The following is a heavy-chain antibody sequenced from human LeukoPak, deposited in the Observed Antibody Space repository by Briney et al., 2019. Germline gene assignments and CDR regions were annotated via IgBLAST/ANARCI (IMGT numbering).Heavy chain of an antibody. V-gene: IGHV3-23*01. CDR1: GFTFSSYA. CDR2: ISGSGGST. CDR3: AKDTGYSYGGRLDH. J-gene: IGHJ5*02. Sequence: GGSLRLSCAASGFTFSSYAMSWVRQAPGKGLEWVSAISGSGGSTYYADSVKGRFTISRDNSKNTLYLQMNSLRAEDTAVYYCAKDTGYSYGGRLDHWGQGTLVTVSS. D-gene: IGHD5-18*01.